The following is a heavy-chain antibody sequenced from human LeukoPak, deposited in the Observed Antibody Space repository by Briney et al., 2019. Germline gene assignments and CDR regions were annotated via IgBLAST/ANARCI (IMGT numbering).Heavy chain of an antibody. D-gene: IGHD4-11*01. CDR2: INQGGSDT. V-gene: IGHV3-7*01. J-gene: IGHJ3*01. CDR3: ARDPYKLNDYGNYGAFDV. Sequence: PGGSLRLSCAASGFTFSTYWMTWVRQAPGKGLEWVANINQGGSDTHYVDSVKGRFTISRANAANLLFLQMNSLRAEDTAVYYCARDPYKLNDYGNYGAFDVWGQGTMVTVSS. CDR1: GFTFSTYW.